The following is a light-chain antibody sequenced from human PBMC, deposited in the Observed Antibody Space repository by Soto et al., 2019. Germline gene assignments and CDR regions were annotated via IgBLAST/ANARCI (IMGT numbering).Light chain of an antibody. Sequence: DIQMTQSPSILSASVGDRVTITCRASQSISSWLAWYQQKPGKAPKLLIYAESSLQSGVPSRFSGSGSGTDFTLTISSLQPEDFATYYCQQSYSTSTFGGGTKVDI. J-gene: IGKJ4*01. CDR2: AES. CDR3: QQSYSTST. V-gene: IGKV1-39*01. CDR1: QSISSW.